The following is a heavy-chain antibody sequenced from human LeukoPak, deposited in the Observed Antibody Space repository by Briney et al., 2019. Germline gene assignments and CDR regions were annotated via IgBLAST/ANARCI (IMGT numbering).Heavy chain of an antibody. CDR3: ARVVPPYDNGHGPLGS. V-gene: IGHV3-23*01. CDR2: ISGSGDNT. D-gene: IGHD3-10*01. Sequence: GGSLRLSCAASGFTFSSYAMSWVRQVPGKGLEWVSVISGSGDNTYYADSVKGRFTISRDNSKNMLYLQMNSLRAEDTAVYFCARVVPPYDNGHGPLGSWGRGTLVTVSS. J-gene: IGHJ5*02. CDR1: GFTFSSYA.